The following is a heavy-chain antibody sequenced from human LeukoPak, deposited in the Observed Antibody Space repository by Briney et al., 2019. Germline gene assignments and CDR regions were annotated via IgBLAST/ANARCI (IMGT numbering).Heavy chain of an antibody. Sequence: PGGSLRLSCAASGFTFSSYAMSWVRQAPGKGLEWVSAISGSGGSTYYADSVKGRFTISRDNSKNTLYLQMNSLRAEDTAVYFCAKLEVVQQLANNWFDPWGQGTLVTVSS. V-gene: IGHV3-23*01. CDR3: AKLEVVQQLANNWFDP. CDR2: ISGSGGST. CDR1: GFTFSSYA. D-gene: IGHD6-13*01. J-gene: IGHJ5*02.